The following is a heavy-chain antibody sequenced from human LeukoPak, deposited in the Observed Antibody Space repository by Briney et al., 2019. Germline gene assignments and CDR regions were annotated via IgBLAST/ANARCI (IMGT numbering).Heavy chain of an antibody. D-gene: IGHD3-10*02. CDR2: INWNGATT. CDR1: GFIFDDYG. J-gene: IGHJ6*04. V-gene: IGHV3-20*04. Sequence: GGSLRLSCADSGFIFDDYGMSWVRQVPGKGLEWVSGINWNGATTGYADSVKGRFTISRDNAKNSLYLQMNSLRAEDTAVYYCAELGITMIGGVWGKGTTVTISS. CDR3: AELGITMIGGV.